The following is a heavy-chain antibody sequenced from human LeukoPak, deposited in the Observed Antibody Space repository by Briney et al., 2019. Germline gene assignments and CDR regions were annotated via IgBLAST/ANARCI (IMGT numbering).Heavy chain of an antibody. Sequence: GASVKVSCKASGYTFISYGISWVRQAPGQGLEWMGGIIPIFGTANYAQKFQGRVTITADESTSTAYMELSSLRSEDTAVYYCARVAAAGTLLIMDWGQGTLVTVSS. CDR1: GYTFISYG. J-gene: IGHJ4*02. CDR3: ARVAAAGTLLIMD. CDR2: IIPIFGTA. V-gene: IGHV1-69*13. D-gene: IGHD6-13*01.